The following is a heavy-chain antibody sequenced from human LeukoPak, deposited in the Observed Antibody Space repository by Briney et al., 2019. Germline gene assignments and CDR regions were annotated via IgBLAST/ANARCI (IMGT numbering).Heavy chain of an antibody. D-gene: IGHD7-27*01. CDR1: GFTFSTYW. J-gene: IGHJ4*02. CDR3: ARDKMTGDSYFDY. Sequence: PGGSLRLSCSASGFTFSTYWMSWVRQAPGKGLEWVANMKRDGSEIYYVDSVKGRFTISRDNAKNSLLLQMDGLRAEDTAVYYCARDKMTGDSYFDYWGQGILVTVSS. V-gene: IGHV3-7*01. CDR2: MKRDGSEI.